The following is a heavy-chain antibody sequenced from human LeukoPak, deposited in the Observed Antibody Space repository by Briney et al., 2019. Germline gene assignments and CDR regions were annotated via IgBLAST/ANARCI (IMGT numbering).Heavy chain of an antibody. V-gene: IGHV4-38-2*01. Sequence: SETLSLTCVVSSYSISSGYFWGWIRQPPGKGLEWIGIIYHTGNASYNPSLKSRVTKSVDTSKNQISLNLNSVTAADTAVYYCARKGGPAAPFDSWGQGTLVTVSS. CDR2: IYHTGNA. D-gene: IGHD2-2*01. CDR1: SYSISSGYF. J-gene: IGHJ4*02. CDR3: ARKGGPAAPFDS.